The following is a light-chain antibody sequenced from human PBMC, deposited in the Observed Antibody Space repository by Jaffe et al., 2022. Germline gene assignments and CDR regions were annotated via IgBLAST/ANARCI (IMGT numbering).Light chain of an antibody. CDR3: QVWEPSGARLYVV. Sequence: SYVLTQPPSVSVAPGQTARITCGGNNIGSKSLHWYQQKPGQAPVLVVYDDSDRPSGIPARFSGSNSGNTATLTISWVEAGDEADYYCQVWEPSGARLYVVFGGGTKLTVL. V-gene: IGLV3-21*02. CDR2: DDS. J-gene: IGLJ2*01. CDR1: NIGSKS.